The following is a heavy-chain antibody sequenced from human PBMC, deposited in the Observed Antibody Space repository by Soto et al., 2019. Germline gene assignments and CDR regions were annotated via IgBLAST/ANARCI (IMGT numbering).Heavy chain of an antibody. D-gene: IGHD3-10*01. CDR2: INHSGST. CDR1: GGSFSGYY. Sequence: PSETLSLTCAVYGGSFSGYYWSWIRQPPGKGLEWIGEINHSGSTNYNPSLKSRVTISVDTSKNQFSLKLSSVTAADTAVYYCARTMVRGVTTPYYYYCMDVWGKGTTFTVSS. V-gene: IGHV4-34*01. J-gene: IGHJ6*03. CDR3: ARTMVRGVTTPYYYYCMDV.